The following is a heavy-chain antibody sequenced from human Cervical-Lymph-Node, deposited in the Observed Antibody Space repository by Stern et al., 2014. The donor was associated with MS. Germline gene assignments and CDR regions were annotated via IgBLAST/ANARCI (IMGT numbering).Heavy chain of an antibody. CDR1: GGSISSVGYY. J-gene: IGHJ6*02. D-gene: IGHD1/OR15-1a*01. CDR2: IYYSGST. Sequence: QVQLQESGPRLVKPAPTVSLTCTVSGGSISSVGYYWNWIRQYPGARLEWIGYIYYSGSTYYNPSHKRLITISAEPSNTHFSLTGSSVTAADTAVYYCARGGRTPHFYGLDVWGQGTTVTVSS. V-gene: IGHV4-31*01. CDR3: ARGGRTPHFYGLDV.